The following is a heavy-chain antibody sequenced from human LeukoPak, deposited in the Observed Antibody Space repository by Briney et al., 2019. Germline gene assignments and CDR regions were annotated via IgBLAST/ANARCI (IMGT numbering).Heavy chain of an antibody. CDR3: ARTDGYKTDY. D-gene: IGHD5-24*01. CDR1: GFTFSSYE. V-gene: IGHV3-48*03. J-gene: IGHJ4*02. CDR2: ISSSGSTI. Sequence: GGSLRLSGAASGFTFSSYEMNWVRQAPGKGLEWVSYISSSGSTIYYADSVKGRFTISRDNAKNSLYLQMNSLRAEDTAVYYCARTDGYKTDYWGQGTLVTVSS.